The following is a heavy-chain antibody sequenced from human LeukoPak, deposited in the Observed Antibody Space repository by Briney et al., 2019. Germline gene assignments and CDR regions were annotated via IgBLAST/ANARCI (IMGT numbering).Heavy chain of an antibody. CDR3: ARGLGSVQQQVFDI. J-gene: IGHJ3*02. CDR1: GGSFSGYY. V-gene: IGHV4-34*01. CDR2: INYSGST. Sequence: PSETLSLTCAVYGGSFSGYYWSWIRQPPGKGLEWMGEINYSGSTNYNPSLKSRVTISVDTSKNQFSLKLSSVTAADTAVYYCARGLGSVQQQVFDIWGQGTMVTVSS. D-gene: IGHD3-16*01.